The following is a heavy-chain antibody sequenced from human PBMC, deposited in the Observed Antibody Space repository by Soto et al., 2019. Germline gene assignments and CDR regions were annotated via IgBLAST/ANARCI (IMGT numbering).Heavy chain of an antibody. J-gene: IGHJ5*02. D-gene: IGHD6-13*01. V-gene: IGHV3-23*01. CDR3: AKGWQGFDP. CDR1: GLTFSSYA. CDR2: ITFTGVST. Sequence: GGSLRLSCAASGLTFSSYAMNWVRQAPGKGLEWVSTITFTGVSTYYADSVKGRFTISRDNSKNTLFLQMNSLRAEDTAIYDCAKGWQGFDPWGQGTLVTVSS.